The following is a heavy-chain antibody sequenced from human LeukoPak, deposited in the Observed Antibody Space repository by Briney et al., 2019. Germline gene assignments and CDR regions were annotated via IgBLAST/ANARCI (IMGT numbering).Heavy chain of an antibody. CDR1: GFTFDDYA. D-gene: IGHD1-26*01. CDR3: AKAIGGSYYVAFDY. Sequence: GRSLRLSCAASGFTFDDYAMHWVRQAPGKGLEWVSGISWNSGSIGYADSVKGRFTISRDNAKNSLYLQMNSLRAEDTALYYCAKAIGGSYYVAFDYWGQGTLVTVSS. CDR2: ISWNSGSI. J-gene: IGHJ4*02. V-gene: IGHV3-9*01.